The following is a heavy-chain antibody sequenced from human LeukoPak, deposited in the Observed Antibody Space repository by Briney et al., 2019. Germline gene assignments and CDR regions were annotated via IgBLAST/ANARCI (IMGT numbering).Heavy chain of an antibody. J-gene: IGHJ3*02. CDR3: ARDLSINAFDI. Sequence: SETLSLTCSVSGASVRSDHWNWLRQSPGKGLEWIAYMHGSGSPNYNPSLASRLTLSVDATENQLSLKLSSVTAADTAVYFCARDLSINAFDIWGPGTLVTVSS. V-gene: IGHV4-59*02. CDR2: MHGSGSP. D-gene: IGHD2/OR15-2a*01. CDR1: GASVRSDH.